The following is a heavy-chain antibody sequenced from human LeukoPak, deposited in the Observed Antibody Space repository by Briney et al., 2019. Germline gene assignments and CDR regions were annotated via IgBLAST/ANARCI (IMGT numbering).Heavy chain of an antibody. CDR2: ISGSGGST. Sequence: PGGSLRLSCAASGFTFISYALSSVGQAPGKGLEWVSAISGSGGSTYYADSVKGQFTISRDNSKNTLYLQMNSLTAEETAVFYCTILRDTGPPDDYWGQGTLVTVSS. J-gene: IGHJ4*02. CDR1: GFTFISYA. V-gene: IGHV3-23*01. CDR3: TILRDTGPPDDY. D-gene: IGHD5-18*01.